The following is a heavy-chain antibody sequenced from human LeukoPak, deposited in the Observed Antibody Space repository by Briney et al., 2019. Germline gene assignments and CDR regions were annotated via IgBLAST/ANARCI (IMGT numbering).Heavy chain of an antibody. D-gene: IGHD2-15*01. V-gene: IGHV4-59*02. CDR3: ATVYCSRGSCYPDY. CDR1: RGSVRSYY. Sequence: PSETLSLTCTVSRGSVRSYYWSWIRQPPGKGLEWIGYIYFSGSTEYNPSLKSRVTISEDTSKNQVSLKLTSVTAADTGVYYCATVYCSRGSCYPDYWGQGTLVTVSS. CDR2: IYFSGST. J-gene: IGHJ4*02.